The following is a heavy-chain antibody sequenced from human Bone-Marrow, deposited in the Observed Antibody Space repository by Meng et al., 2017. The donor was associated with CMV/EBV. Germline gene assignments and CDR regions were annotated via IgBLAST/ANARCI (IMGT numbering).Heavy chain of an antibody. V-gene: IGHV4-39*07. CDR2: IYYSGST. CDR3: ASDRLGIQFDY. D-gene: IGHD6-13*01. J-gene: IGHJ4*02. CDR1: TFSSYA. Sequence: TFSSYAMSWVRQAPGKGLEWIGSIYYSGSTYYNPSLKSRVTISVDTSKNQFSLKLSSVTAADTAVYYCASDRLGIQFDYWGQGTLVTVSS.